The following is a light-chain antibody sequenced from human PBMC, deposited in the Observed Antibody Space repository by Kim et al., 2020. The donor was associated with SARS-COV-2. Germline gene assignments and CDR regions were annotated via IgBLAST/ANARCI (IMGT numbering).Light chain of an antibody. CDR1: QTITTL. V-gene: IGKV1-5*01. J-gene: IGKJ2*01. Sequence: SASVGDRVTITCRASQTITTLLAWYQQKPGRAPKLLIYDASSLKSGVPSRFSGSGSGTEFTLTISSLQPDDFATYYCQQYNSYSYTFGQGTKLEIK. CDR3: QQYNSYSYT. CDR2: DAS.